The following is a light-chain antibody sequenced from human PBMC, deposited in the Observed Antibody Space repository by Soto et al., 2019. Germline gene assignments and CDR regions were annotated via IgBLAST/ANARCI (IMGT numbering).Light chain of an antibody. CDR2: GAT. Sequence: EIVMTQSPATLSVSPGERATLSCRASQSVSSNLAWYQQKPGQAPRLLIYGATTRATGIPARFSGSGSRTECTLTISSLQSEDFAVYYCQQYNNWPPMYTFGQGTKLEIK. CDR1: QSVSSN. V-gene: IGKV3-15*01. J-gene: IGKJ2*01. CDR3: QQYNNWPPMYT.